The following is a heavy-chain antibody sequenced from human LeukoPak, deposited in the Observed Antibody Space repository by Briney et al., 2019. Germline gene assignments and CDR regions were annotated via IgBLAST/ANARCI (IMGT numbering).Heavy chain of an antibody. J-gene: IGHJ6*03. CDR3: AREAPYCSSTSCYKYYYYMDV. CDR2: IYSGGST. Sequence: QSGGSLRLSCAASGFTVSSNYMSWVRQAPGRGLEWVSVIYSGGSTYYADSVKGRFTISRDNSKNTLYLQMNSLRAEDTAVYYCAREAPYCSSTSCYKYYYYMDVWGKGTTVTVSS. D-gene: IGHD2-2*02. CDR1: GFTVSSNY. V-gene: IGHV3-53*01.